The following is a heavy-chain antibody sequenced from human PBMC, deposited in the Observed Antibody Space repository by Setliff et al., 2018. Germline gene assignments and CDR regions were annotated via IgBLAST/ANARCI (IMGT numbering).Heavy chain of an antibody. CDR3: ARDSPTSYSNFDY. D-gene: IGHD6-13*01. Sequence: ASVKVSCKTSGYTFTDYYIHWVRQAPGEGLEWMGWLNPKNNDTSYAQKFQGRVTMTRDTSISTAYMELSRLRSDDTAVYYCARDSPTSYSNFDYWGQGTLVTVSS. CDR1: GYTFTDYY. J-gene: IGHJ4*02. CDR2: LNPKNNDT. V-gene: IGHV1-2*02.